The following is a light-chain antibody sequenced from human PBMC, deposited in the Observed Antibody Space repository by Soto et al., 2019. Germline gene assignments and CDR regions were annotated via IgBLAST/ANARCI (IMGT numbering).Light chain of an antibody. CDR1: SSNIGKNY. CDR2: DNN. CDR3: GTWDTSLGAVV. J-gene: IGLJ2*01. Sequence: QSVLTQPPSVSAAPGQKVTISCSGSSSNIGKNYVSWYQRLPGTAPKLLIYDNNERSSGIPDRFSGSKSGTSATLGIAGLQTGDEADYYCGTWDTSLGAVVFGGWTKLTVL. V-gene: IGLV1-51*01.